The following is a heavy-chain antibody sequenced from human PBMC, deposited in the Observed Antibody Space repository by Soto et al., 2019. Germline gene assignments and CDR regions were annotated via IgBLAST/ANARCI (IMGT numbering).Heavy chain of an antibody. J-gene: IGHJ4*02. D-gene: IGHD5-12*01. V-gene: IGHV3-23*01. CDR1: GFICSSYD. CDR3: ARGRDGYNGLG. CDR2: ILVGGST. Sequence: GGSLRLSCAVSGFICSSYDMSWVRQAPGKGLEWVSTILVGGSTHYEDSVKGRFTISRDTSKNTVYLQMNSLTAGDTAVYYCARGRDGYNGLGWGQGTLVTVSS.